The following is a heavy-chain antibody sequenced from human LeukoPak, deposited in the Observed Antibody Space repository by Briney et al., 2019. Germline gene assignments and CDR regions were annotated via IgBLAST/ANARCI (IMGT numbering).Heavy chain of an antibody. CDR3: ARDPGFGHNLFDP. D-gene: IGHD3-10*01. Sequence: SETLSLTCTVSGGSISSGSYYWSWIRQPAGKGLQWIGRIYVSGSTKSGGTKYNPSLESRVTISVDTSKDQFSVNLNSVTATDTAVYFCARDPGFGHNLFDPWGQGMLVTVSS. V-gene: IGHV4-61*02. CDR1: GGSISSGSYY. CDR2: IYVSGSTKSGGT. J-gene: IGHJ5*02.